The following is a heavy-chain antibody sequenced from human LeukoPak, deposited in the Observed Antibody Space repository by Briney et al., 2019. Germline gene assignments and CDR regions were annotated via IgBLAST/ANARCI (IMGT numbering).Heavy chain of an antibody. J-gene: IGHJ4*02. CDR3: ARHTARYGFY. Sequence: PSETLSLTCTVSGGSISSSIYYWGWIRQPPGKGLEWIGSIFHSGSTYYNPSLKSRVTISVDTSNNQFSLKLNSVTATDTAVYYCARHTARYGFYWGQGILVTVSS. D-gene: IGHD3-10*01. CDR1: GGSISSSIYY. V-gene: IGHV4-39*01. CDR2: IFHSGST.